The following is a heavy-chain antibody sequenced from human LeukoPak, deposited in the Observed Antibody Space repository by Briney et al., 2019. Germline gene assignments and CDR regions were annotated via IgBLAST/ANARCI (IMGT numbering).Heavy chain of an antibody. J-gene: IGHJ6*03. CDR1: GGSFSGYY. D-gene: IGHD3-22*01. CDR2: INDSGST. V-gene: IGHV4-34*01. Sequence: SETLSLTCAVYGGSFSGYYWSWIRQPPGKGLNWIGEINDSGSTNYNPSLKSRVTISVDTSKNQFSLKLSSVTAADTAVYYCARRPYYYDTSTYWGSYYYYYMDVWGQGTTVTISS. CDR3: ARRPYYYDTSTYWGSYYYYYMDV.